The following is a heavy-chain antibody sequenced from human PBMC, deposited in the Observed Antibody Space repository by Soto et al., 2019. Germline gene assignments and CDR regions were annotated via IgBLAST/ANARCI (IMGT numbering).Heavy chain of an antibody. CDR1: GYTFTSYY. CDR3: ARGGGIVDTGIGYYYYPAMDV. V-gene: IGHV1-46*01. Sequence: ASVKVSCKASGYTFTSYYIHWVRQAPGQGLEWMGIFNPTGDTASYAQKLQGRVTMTRDTSTGTAYLELGSLRSEDTAVYYCARGGGIVDTGIGYYYYPAMDVWGQGTTVTVSS. D-gene: IGHD5-18*01. J-gene: IGHJ6*02. CDR2: FNPTGDTA.